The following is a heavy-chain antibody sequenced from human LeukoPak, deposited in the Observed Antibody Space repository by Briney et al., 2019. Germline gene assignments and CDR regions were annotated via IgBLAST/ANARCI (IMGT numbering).Heavy chain of an antibody. D-gene: IGHD3/OR15-3a*01. Sequence: GGSLRLSCAASGFTFNSYAMSGVRQAPGKGLEWVSAISGSGGSSYYADSVKGRFTISRDNSKNTLYLQMNSLRAEDTAVYYCAKPGLALRYYFDYWGQGTLVTVSS. CDR3: AKPGLALRYYFDY. CDR2: ISGSGGSS. V-gene: IGHV3-23*01. CDR1: GFTFNSYA. J-gene: IGHJ4*02.